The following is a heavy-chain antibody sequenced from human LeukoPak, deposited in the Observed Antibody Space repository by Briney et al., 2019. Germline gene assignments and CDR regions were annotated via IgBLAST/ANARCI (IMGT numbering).Heavy chain of an antibody. CDR3: ASLRLYYYGSGIDY. J-gene: IGHJ4*02. CDR1: GGSFSGYY. CDR2: INHSGST. D-gene: IGHD3-10*01. V-gene: IGHV4-34*01. Sequence: PSETLSLTCAVYGGSFSGYYWSWIRQPPGKGLEWIGEINHSGSTNYNPSLKSRVTISVDTSKNQFSLKLSSVTAADTAVYYCASLRLYYYGSGIDYWGQGTLVTVSS.